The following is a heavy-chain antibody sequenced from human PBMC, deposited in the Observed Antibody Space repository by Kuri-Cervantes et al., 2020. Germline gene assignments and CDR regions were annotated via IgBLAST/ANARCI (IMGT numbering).Heavy chain of an antibody. J-gene: IGHJ4*02. D-gene: IGHD2-21*02. V-gene: IGHV1-2*04. Sequence: ASVKVSCKASGYTFNGYYMHWVREAPGQGLEWMGWINPNSGGTNYAQKFQGWVAMTMDTSTSTAYMELRSLRSDDTAVYYCARLYCRGGDCFALDTWGQGTQVTISS. CDR2: INPNSGGT. CDR1: GYTFNGYY. CDR3: ARLYCRGGDCFALDT.